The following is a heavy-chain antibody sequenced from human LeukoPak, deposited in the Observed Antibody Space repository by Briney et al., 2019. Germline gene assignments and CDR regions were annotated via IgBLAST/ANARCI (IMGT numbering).Heavy chain of an antibody. CDR1: GFAFSDSW. D-gene: IGHD4-17*01. CDR2: ISSSSSYI. V-gene: IGHV3-21*01. J-gene: IGHJ1*01. Sequence: GGSLRLSCAASGFAFSDSWMTWIRQAPGKGLEWVSFISSSSSYIYYADSVKGRFTVSRDNAKNSPYLQMNSLRTEDTALYYCAHTVTPRYFQFWGQGTLVTVSS. CDR3: AHTVTPRYFQF.